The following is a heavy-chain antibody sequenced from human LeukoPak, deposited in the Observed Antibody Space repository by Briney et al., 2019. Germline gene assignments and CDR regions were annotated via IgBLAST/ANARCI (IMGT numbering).Heavy chain of an antibody. CDR2: ISGGGDST. D-gene: IGHD3-22*01. J-gene: IGHJ4*02. V-gene: IGHV3-23*01. CDR3: AKGHDSSGYSQTFFDY. Sequence: AGGSLRLSCAASGFTFNSYAMNWVRQAPGRGLEWVSAISGGGDSTYYADSVEGRFTISRDNSKNTVYLQMKSLRAEDTAVYYCAKGHDSSGYSQTFFDYWGQGTLVTVSS. CDR1: GFTFNSYA.